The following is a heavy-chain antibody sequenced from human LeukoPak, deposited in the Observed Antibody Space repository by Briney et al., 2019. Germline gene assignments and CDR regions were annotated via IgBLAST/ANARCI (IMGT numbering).Heavy chain of an antibody. D-gene: IGHD1-26*01. CDR1: GGSISSGGSY. Sequence: SETLSLTCTVSGGSISSGGSYWSWIRQHPGKGLEWIGYIYYSGSTYYNPSLKSRVTISVDTSKNQFSLKLSSVTAADTAVYYCARAYSGSYQIDYWGQGTLVTVSS. J-gene: IGHJ4*02. CDR3: ARAYSGSYQIDY. V-gene: IGHV4-31*03. CDR2: IYYSGST.